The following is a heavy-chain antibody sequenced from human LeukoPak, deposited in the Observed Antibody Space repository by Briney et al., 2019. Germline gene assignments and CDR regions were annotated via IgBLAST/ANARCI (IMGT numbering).Heavy chain of an antibody. CDR3: TTEDMVRGVMSTY. V-gene: IGHV3-15*01. J-gene: IGHJ4*02. Sequence: GGSLRLSCAASGFTFSNAWMSWVRQAPGKGLEWVGRIKSKTDGGTTDYAAPVKGRFTISRDDSKNSLYLQMNSVKTEDTAVYYCTTEDMVRGVMSTYWGQGTLVTVSS. D-gene: IGHD3-10*01. CDR1: GFTFSNAW. CDR2: IKSKTDGGTT.